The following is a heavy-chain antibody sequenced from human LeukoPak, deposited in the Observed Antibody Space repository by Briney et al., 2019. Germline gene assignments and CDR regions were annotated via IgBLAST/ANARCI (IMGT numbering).Heavy chain of an antibody. D-gene: IGHD6-13*01. CDR3: ARDRIAAADTEGDAFDI. CDR2: ISYDGSNK. CDR1: GFTFSSYS. Sequence: GGSLRLSCAASGFTFSSYSMNWVRQAPGKGLEWVAVISYDGSNKYYADSVKGRFTISRDNSKNTLYLQMNSLRAEDTAVYYCARDRIAAADTEGDAFDIWGQGTMVTVSS. V-gene: IGHV3-30*03. J-gene: IGHJ3*02.